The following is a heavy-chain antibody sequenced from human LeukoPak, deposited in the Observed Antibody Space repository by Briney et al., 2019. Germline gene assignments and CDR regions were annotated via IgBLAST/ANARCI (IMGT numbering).Heavy chain of an antibody. J-gene: IGHJ4*02. CDR2: IIPIFGTA. CDR3: ARVGYSYSSGWPPTEDGDY. CDR1: GGTFSSYA. Sequence: SVKVSCKASGGTFSSYAISWVRQAPGQGLEWMGGIIPIFGTANYAQKFQGRVTITADESTSTAYMELSSLRSEDTAVYYCARVGYSYSSGWPPTEDGDYWGQGTLVTVSS. D-gene: IGHD6-19*01. V-gene: IGHV1-69*01.